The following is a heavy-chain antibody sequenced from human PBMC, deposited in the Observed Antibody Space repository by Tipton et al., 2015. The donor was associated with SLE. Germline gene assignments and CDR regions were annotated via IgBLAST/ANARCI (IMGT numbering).Heavy chain of an antibody. CDR3: ARVWRRSAFDI. CDR1: GYSISSGYY. V-gene: IGHV4-38-2*01. J-gene: IGHJ3*02. D-gene: IGHD1-1*01. Sequence: TLSLTCAVSGYSISSGYYWGWIRQPPGKGLEWIGSIYHSGSTNYNPSLKSRVTISVDTSKNQFSLKLSSVTAADTAVYYCARVWRRSAFDIWGQGTILTVSS. CDR2: IYHSGST.